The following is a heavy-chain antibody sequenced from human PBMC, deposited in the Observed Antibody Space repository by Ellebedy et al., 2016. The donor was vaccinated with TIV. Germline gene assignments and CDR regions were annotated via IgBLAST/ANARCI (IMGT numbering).Heavy chain of an antibody. D-gene: IGHD6-6*01. CDR2: ISSNGGST. CDR1: GFTFSSYS. V-gene: IGHV3-64*02. J-gene: IGHJ4*02. Sequence: GGSLRLXXAASGFTFSSYSMNWVRQAPGKGLEYVSAISSNGGSTYYADSVKGRFTISRDNSKNTLYLQMGSLRAEDMAVYYCARDRYSSSSGYFDYWGQGTLVTVSS. CDR3: ARDRYSSSSGYFDY.